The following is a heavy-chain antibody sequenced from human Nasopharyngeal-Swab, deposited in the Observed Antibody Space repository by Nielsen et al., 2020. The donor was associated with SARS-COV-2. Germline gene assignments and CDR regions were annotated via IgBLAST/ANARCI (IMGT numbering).Heavy chain of an antibody. V-gene: IGHV4-59*01. CDR2: IHHSGST. D-gene: IGHD3-22*01. J-gene: IGHJ2*01. Sequence: WIRQPPGTGLEWIGNIHHSGSTNYNPSLKSRVTISVDTSKNQFSLKLTSVTAADTAIYYCARGYHDKSVYYYDWYFDLWGRGTLVTVSS. CDR3: ARGYHDKSVYYYDWYFDL.